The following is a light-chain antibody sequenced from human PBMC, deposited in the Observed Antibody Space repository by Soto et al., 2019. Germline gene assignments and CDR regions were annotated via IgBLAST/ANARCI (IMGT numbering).Light chain of an antibody. CDR3: QQYNSYSLIT. V-gene: IGKV1-5*01. CDR1: QIISNY. CDR2: DAS. Sequence: DIQMTQSPSSLSASVGDRVAITCRASQIISNYLNWYQQKPGKAHKLLIYDASTLQSGVPSRFSSSGSGTEFTLTISSLQADDFATYYCQQYNSYSLITFGQGTRLEI. J-gene: IGKJ5*01.